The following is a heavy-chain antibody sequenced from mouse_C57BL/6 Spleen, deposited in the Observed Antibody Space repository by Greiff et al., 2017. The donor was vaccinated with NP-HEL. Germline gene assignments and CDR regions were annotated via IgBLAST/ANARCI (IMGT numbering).Heavy chain of an antibody. V-gene: IGHV1-19*01. D-gene: IGHD2-4*01. CDR1: GYTFHDYY. J-gene: IGHJ4*01. CDR3: SRGGYDYGYYYAMDY. Sequence: VQLQQSGPVLVKPGASVKMSCKASGYTFHDYYMNWVKQSHGKSLEWIGVINPYNGGTSYNQPFKGKATLTVAMYSSTAYMELHSLTSEDSAVYYCSRGGYDYGYYYAMDYWGQGTSGSVSS. CDR2: INPYNGGT.